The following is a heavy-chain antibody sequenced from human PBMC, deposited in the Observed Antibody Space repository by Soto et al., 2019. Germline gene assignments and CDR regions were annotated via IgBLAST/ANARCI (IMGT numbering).Heavy chain of an antibody. CDR1: GGTFSSYA. Sequence: SVKVSCKASGGTFSSYAISWVRQAPGQGLEWMGGIIPIFGTANYAQKFQGRVTITADESTSTAYMELSSLRSEDTAVYYCARVLWFGEPSRPSGYYYYGMDVWGQGTTVTVSS. D-gene: IGHD3-10*01. V-gene: IGHV1-69*13. CDR2: IIPIFGTA. CDR3: ARVLWFGEPSRPSGYYYYGMDV. J-gene: IGHJ6*02.